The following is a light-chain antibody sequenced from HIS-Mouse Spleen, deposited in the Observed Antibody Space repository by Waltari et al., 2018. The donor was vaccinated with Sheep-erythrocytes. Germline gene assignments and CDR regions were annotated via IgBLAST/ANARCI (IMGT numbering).Light chain of an antibody. CDR3: QQLNSYPHT. CDR2: AAS. CDR1: QGISSY. Sequence: DIQLTQSPHFLPAPVGHRVSLTCRASQGISSYLAWYQQKPGKAPKLLIYAASTLQSGVPSRFSGSGSGTEFTLTISSLQPEDFATYYCQQLNSYPHTFGQGTKLEIK. J-gene: IGKJ2*01. V-gene: IGKV1-9*01.